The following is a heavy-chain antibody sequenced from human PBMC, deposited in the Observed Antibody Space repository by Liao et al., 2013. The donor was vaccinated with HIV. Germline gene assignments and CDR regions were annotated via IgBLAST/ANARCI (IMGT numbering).Heavy chain of an antibody. Sequence: QVQLQQWGAGLLKLSETLSLTCAVYGGSFSGYYWSWIRQPPGKGLEWIGSVYYSGTTYYNPSLKSRVTISVDTSKNQFSLKLRSVTAADTAVYYCARDAMIYCSSTSCSRSTFDYWGQGTLVTVSS. D-gene: IGHD2-2*01. V-gene: IGHV4-34*01. CDR3: ARDAMIYCSSTSCSRSTFDY. J-gene: IGHJ4*02. CDR1: GGSFSGYY. CDR2: VYYSGTT.